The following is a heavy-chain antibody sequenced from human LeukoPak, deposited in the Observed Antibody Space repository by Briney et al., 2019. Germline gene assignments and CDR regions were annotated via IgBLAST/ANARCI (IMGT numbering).Heavy chain of an antibody. J-gene: IGHJ4*02. CDR3: ARPPSYSSGWYGLDY. D-gene: IGHD6-19*01. CDR1: GYTLTELS. CDR2: FDPEDGET. V-gene: IGHV1-24*01. Sequence: ASVKVSCKVSGYTLTELSMHWVRQAPGKELEWMGGFDPEDGETIYAQKFQGRVTMTRDTSTSTVYMELSSLRSEDTAVYYCARPPSYSSGWYGLDYWGQGTLVTVSS.